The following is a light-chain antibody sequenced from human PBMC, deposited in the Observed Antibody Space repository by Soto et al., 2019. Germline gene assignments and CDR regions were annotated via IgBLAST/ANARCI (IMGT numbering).Light chain of an antibody. CDR1: QSVSLNY. CDR2: GAS. CDR3: QQYGSSPNT. J-gene: IGKJ2*01. V-gene: IGKV3-20*01. Sequence: EIVLTQSPGTLSLSPGDTATLSCRASQSVSLNYLAWYQQKPGLAPRLLIYGASSRATGIPDKFSGSGSGTDFTLTISRLEPEDLAVYYCQQYGSSPNTFGQGNKLEIK.